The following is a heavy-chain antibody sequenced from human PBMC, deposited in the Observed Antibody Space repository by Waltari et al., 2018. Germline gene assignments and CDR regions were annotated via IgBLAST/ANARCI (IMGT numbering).Heavy chain of an antibody. Sequence: QVQLVESGGGVVHPGRSLRLSCEASGFTFSYHAMPWVRQAPGKGLEWVAGISYDGSDEYYADSVRGRFTISRDDSRDTVNLQMNSLRPEDTAVYYCARDGPLQMQSWYSFDYWGQGTLVTVSS. CDR2: ISYDGSDE. CDR3: ARDGPLQMQSWYSFDY. V-gene: IGHV3-30*07. CDR1: GFTFSYHA. J-gene: IGHJ4*02. D-gene: IGHD2-8*01.